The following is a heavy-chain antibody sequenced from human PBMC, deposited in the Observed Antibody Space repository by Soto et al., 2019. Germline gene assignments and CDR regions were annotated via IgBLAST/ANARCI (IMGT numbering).Heavy chain of an antibody. J-gene: IGHJ4*02. CDR2: IYWDDDK. CDR3: ARLVAAGITYYFDS. Sequence: QITLKESGPTLVKPTQTLTLTCTFSAFSLSTSGVGVGWIRQPPGKALEWLTFIYWDDDKRYSPSLKSRLTITKDTSKTQVVLTMTNMDPVDTATYYCARLVAAGITYYFDSWCQGTLVTVSS. V-gene: IGHV2-5*02. D-gene: IGHD2-21*01. CDR1: AFSLSTSGVG.